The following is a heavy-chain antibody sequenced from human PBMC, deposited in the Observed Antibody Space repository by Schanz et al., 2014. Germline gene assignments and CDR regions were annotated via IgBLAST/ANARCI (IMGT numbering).Heavy chain of an antibody. CDR2: ISGSGGST. Sequence: QVQLVESGGGLVKPGGSLRLSCAASGFTFSDYYMSWIRQAPGKGLEWVSGISGSGGSTYYADSVKGRFTISRDNAKNSVSLQMRRLRVEDTAVYYCAKQIHYDILTVTRNWGQGTLXTVSS. V-gene: IGHV3-11*01. D-gene: IGHD3-9*01. J-gene: IGHJ4*02. CDR3: AKQIHYDILTVTRN. CDR1: GFTFSDYY.